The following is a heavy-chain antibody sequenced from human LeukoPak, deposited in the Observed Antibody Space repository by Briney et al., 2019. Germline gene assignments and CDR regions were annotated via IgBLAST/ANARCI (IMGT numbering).Heavy chain of an antibody. CDR3: AKDFKYALGYDSSGPDY. J-gene: IGHJ4*02. D-gene: IGHD3-22*01. CDR1: GFTFSSYG. CDR2: ISYDGSNK. V-gene: IGHV3-30*18. Sequence: GGSLRLSCAASGFTFSSYGMHWVRQAPGKGLEWVAVISYDGSNKCYADSVKGRFTISRDNSKNTLYLQMNSLRAEDTAVYYCAKDFKYALGYDSSGPDYWGQGTLVSVSS.